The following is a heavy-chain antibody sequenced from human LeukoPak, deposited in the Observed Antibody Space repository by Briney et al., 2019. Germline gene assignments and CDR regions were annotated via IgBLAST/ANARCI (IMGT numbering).Heavy chain of an antibody. CDR1: GGSISYYY. V-gene: IGHV4-59*01. CDR3: AREDPQTTVPEGMDV. CDR2: IYYSGTT. D-gene: IGHD4-17*01. Sequence: PSETLSLTCTVSGGSISYYYWSWIRQSPGKGLEWIGYIYYSGTTNYNPSLKSRVTISVDTSKNQFSLQLRSVTAADTAVYYCAREDPQTTVPEGMDVWGEGTTVTVSS. J-gene: IGHJ6*04.